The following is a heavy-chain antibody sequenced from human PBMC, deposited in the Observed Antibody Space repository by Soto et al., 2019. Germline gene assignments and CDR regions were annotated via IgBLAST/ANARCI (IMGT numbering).Heavy chain of an antibody. D-gene: IGHD2-15*01. CDR1: GFTFNDFW. J-gene: IGHJ3*02. Sequence: GGSLRLSCAASGFTFNDFWMHWVRQAPGKGLEWVSAISGSGGSTYYADSVKGRFTISRDNSKNTLYLQMNSLRAEDTAVYYCAKAYCSGGSCPSGAFDIWGQGTMVTVSS. CDR2: ISGSGGST. CDR3: AKAYCSGGSCPSGAFDI. V-gene: IGHV3-23*01.